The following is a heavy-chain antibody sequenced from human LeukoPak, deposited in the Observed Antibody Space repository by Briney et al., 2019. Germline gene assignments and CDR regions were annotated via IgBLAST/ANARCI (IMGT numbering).Heavy chain of an antibody. CDR2: ISSSGSTI. V-gene: IGHV3-11*01. Sequence: GGSLRLSCAASGFTFSDYYMSWIRQAPGKGLEWVSYISSSGSTIYYADSVKGRFTVSRDNAKNSLYLQMNSLRAEDTAVYYCAREWVGGIAVTFGYWGQGTLVTVSS. J-gene: IGHJ4*02. D-gene: IGHD6-19*01. CDR1: GFTFSDYY. CDR3: AREWVGGIAVTFGY.